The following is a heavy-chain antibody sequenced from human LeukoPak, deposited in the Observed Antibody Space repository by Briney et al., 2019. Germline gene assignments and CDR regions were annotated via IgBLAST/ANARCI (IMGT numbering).Heavy chain of an antibody. CDR1: GYTFTGYY. J-gene: IGHJ1*01. CDR3: ARGIYDSSDFEYFQH. CDR2: INPNSGGT. D-gene: IGHD3-22*01. Sequence: GASVKVSCKASGYTFTGYYMHWVRQAPGQGLEWMGWINPNSGGTNYAQKFQGRVTMTRDTSISTAYMELSRLRSDDTAVYYCARGIYDSSDFEYFQHWGQGTPVTVSS. V-gene: IGHV1-2*02.